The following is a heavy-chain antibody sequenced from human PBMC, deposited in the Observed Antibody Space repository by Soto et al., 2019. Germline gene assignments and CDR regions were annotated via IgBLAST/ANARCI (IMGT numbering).Heavy chain of an antibody. D-gene: IGHD1-26*01. Sequence: QVNLVQSGTEMKKPGSSVMVSCKVSGGDLSNSGISWVRQAPGQGLEWMGGIFPLLAMVDYSQKFQGRVTITADESTNTAYMDLGSLRSADTDVYYCAKDDGAGFKSWGQGTLVIVSS. CDR1: GGDLSNSG. V-gene: IGHV1-69*04. CDR2: IFPLLAMV. CDR3: AKDDGAGFKS. J-gene: IGHJ4*02.